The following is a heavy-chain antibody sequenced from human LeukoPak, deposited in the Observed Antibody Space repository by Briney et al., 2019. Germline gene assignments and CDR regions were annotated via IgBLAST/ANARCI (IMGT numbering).Heavy chain of an antibody. CDR1: GDSISNYY. V-gene: IGHV4-59*01. CDR2: IYYSGTT. Sequence: SETLSLTCTVSGDSISNYYWSWIRQPPGKGLEWIGYIYYSGTTNYNPSLKSRVTISVDRSKNHFPLNLSSVTAADTAVYYCARLGRGRKWPTNGMDVWGQWTTVTGYS. D-gene: IGHD7-27*01. CDR3: ARLGRGRKWPTNGMDV. J-gene: IGHJ6*02.